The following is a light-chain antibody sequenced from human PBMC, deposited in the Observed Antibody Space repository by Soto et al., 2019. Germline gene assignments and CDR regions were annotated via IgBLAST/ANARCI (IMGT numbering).Light chain of an antibody. V-gene: IGLV2-23*03. CDR1: SSDFGGYNV. Sequence: QSVLTQPASVSGSPGQSITISCSGTSSDFGGYNVVSWYQQHPGKAPKLIIYEGTKRPSGVSNRFSGSKSGNAASLTISGLQTEDEADYYCCSYADTSTFWVVFGGGTKGPS. CDR2: EGT. J-gene: IGLJ3*02. CDR3: CSYADTSTFWVV.